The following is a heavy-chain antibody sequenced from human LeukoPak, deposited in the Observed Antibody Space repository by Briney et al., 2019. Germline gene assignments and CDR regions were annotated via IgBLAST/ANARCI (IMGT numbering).Heavy chain of an antibody. CDR1: GFTFSSYA. D-gene: IGHD5-12*01. V-gene: IGHV3-23*01. CDR3: ARDENTVATGPDY. J-gene: IGHJ4*02. Sequence: GGSLRLSCAASGFTFSSYAMSCVRQAPGKGLEWVSAMSGSGGTTYYADSVKGRFAISRDNSRNTLYLQMNSLRREDTAVYYCARDENTVATGPDYLGQGTPVTVSS. CDR2: MSGSGGTT.